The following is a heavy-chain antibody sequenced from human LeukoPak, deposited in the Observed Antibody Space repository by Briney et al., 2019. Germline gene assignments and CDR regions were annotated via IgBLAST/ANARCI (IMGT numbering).Heavy chain of an antibody. CDR1: GGSISSYY. D-gene: IGHD3-22*01. J-gene: IGHJ3*02. V-gene: IGHV4-39*07. CDR3: ARVASCYYQNAFDI. Sequence: SSETLSLTCTVSGGSISSYYWGWIRQPPGKGLEWIGSIYYSGSTYYNPSLKSRVTISVDTSKNQFSLKLSSVTAADTAVYYCARVASCYYQNAFDIWGQGTMVTVSS. CDR2: IYYSGST.